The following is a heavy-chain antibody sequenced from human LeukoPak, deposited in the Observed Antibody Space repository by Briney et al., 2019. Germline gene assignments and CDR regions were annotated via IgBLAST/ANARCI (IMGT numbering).Heavy chain of an antibody. Sequence: GGTLRLSCAASGFTFSSYGMSWVRQAPGKGLEWVSAISATGGTTYYADSVKGRFTISRDNSKNTLHLQMNSLRAEDTAVYYCAELGITMIGGVWGKGTTVTISS. CDR2: ISATGGTT. CDR3: AELGITMIGGV. CDR1: GFTFSSYG. D-gene: IGHD3-10*02. V-gene: IGHV3-23*01. J-gene: IGHJ6*04.